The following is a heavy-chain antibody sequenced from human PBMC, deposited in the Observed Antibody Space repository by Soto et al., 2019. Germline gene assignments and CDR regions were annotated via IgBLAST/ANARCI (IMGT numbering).Heavy chain of an antibody. D-gene: IGHD1-1*01. CDR3: ARDFALQDYCYYYMDG. CDR1: GDSVSSNSAA. J-gene: IGHJ6*03. V-gene: IGHV6-1*01. CDR2: TYYRSKWYN. Sequence: SQTLSLTCVISGDSVSSNSAAWNWIRQSPSRGLEWLGRTYYRSKWYNDYAVSVKSRITINPDTSKNQLSLQLNSVTPEDTAVYYCARDFALQDYCYYYMDGWGKGTTVTVAS.